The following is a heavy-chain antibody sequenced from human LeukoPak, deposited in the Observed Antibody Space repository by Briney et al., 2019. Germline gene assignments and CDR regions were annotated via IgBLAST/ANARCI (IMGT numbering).Heavy chain of an antibody. CDR1: GFTFSSYE. J-gene: IGHJ4*02. CDR2: ISSSGSTI. V-gene: IGHV3-48*03. D-gene: IGHD4-23*01. CDR3: ARVHRWPPGASGIYYFDY. Sequence: PGGSLRLSCAASGFTFSSYEMNWVRQAPGRGLEWVSYISSSGSTIYYADSVKGRFTISRDNAKNSLYLQMNILRAEDTAVYYCARVHRWPPGASGIYYFDYWGQGTLVTVSS.